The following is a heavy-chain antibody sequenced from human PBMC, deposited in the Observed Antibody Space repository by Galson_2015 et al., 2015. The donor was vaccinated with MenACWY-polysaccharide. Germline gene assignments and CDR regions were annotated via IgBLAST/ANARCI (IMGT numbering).Heavy chain of an antibody. V-gene: IGHV3-74*01. Sequence: SLRLSCAASGFTFSSYWMRWVRQAPGKGLVWVSHINTDGSGTSYADSVKGRFTISRDNAKNTLYLQMNSLRAEDTAVYYCATYGSGINGGQGTLVTVSS. D-gene: IGHD3-10*01. CDR2: INTDGSGT. J-gene: IGHJ4*02. CDR3: ATYGSGIN. CDR1: GFTFSSYW.